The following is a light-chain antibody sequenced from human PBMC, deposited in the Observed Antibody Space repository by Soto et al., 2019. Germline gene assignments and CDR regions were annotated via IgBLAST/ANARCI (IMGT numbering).Light chain of an antibody. J-gene: IGLJ1*01. CDR2: ELS. CDR3: SSYRPSNPYV. V-gene: IGLV2-14*01. Sequence: QSALTQPASVAGSPGNSITISSTGTSSDVGVYHYVSWYRQHPAKAPKLLIYELSHRPSGVSNRLSGSKSGNTASLTSAGLRAEDETDYYCSSYRPSNPYVFGTGTKLTVL. CDR1: SSDVGVYHY.